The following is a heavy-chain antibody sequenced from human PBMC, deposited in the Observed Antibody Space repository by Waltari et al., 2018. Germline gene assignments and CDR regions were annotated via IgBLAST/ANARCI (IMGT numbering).Heavy chain of an antibody. CDR3: ARVRRGWYASAFDY. CDR1: GFTFSSYA. D-gene: IGHD6-19*01. Sequence: QVQLVESGGGVVQPGRSLRLSCAASGFTFSSYAMHWVRQAPGKGLEWVAVISYDGSNKYYADSVKGRFTISRDNSKNTLYLQMNSLRAEDTAVYYCARVRRGWYASAFDYWGQGTLVTVSS. J-gene: IGHJ4*02. V-gene: IGHV3-30-3*01. CDR2: ISYDGSNK.